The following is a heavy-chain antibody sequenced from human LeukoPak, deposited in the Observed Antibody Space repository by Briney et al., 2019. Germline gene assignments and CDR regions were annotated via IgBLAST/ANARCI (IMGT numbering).Heavy chain of an antibody. J-gene: IGHJ6*02. V-gene: IGHV4-59*01. Sequence: SETLSLTCTVSGGSISSYYWSWIRQPPGKGLEWIGYIYYSGSTNYNPSLKSRVTISVDTSKNQFSLKLSSVTAAGTAVYYCARSEQQTYYYYYGMDVWGQGTTVTVSS. D-gene: IGHD6-13*01. CDR1: GGSISSYY. CDR3: ARSEQQTYYYYYGMDV. CDR2: IYYSGST.